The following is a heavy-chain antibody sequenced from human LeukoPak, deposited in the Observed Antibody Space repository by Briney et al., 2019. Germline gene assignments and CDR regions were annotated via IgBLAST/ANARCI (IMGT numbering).Heavy chain of an antibody. V-gene: IGHV4-59*01. CDR3: ARGAITMVRGVIETSYYYYMDV. J-gene: IGHJ6*03. D-gene: IGHD3-10*01. CDR2: IYYSGST. CDR1: GGSISSYY. Sequence: SETLSLTCTVSGGSISSYYWSWIRQPPGKGLEWIGYIYYSGSTDYNPSLKSRVTISVDTSKNQFSLKLSSVTAADTAVYYCARGAITMVRGVIETSYYYYMDVWGKGTTVTISS.